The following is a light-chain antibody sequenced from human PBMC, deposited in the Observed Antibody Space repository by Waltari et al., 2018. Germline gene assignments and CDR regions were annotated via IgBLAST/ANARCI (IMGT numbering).Light chain of an antibody. CDR3: QHRSNWPA. Sequence: EIVLTQSPATLSLSPGERATLSCRASESIGRYLAWYQQKPGQAPRLLIYDASNRATGIPVRFTGSGSGTDFNLAISSLETEDFALYYCQHRSNWPAFGQGTRLEIK. CDR1: ESIGRY. CDR2: DAS. V-gene: IGKV3-11*01. J-gene: IGKJ5*01.